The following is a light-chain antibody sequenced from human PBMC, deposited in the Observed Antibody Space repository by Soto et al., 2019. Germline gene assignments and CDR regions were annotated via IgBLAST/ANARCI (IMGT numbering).Light chain of an antibody. Sequence: ILLTQSPSSLSASVGDRVTITNRASQGIDSSFAWYQEKPGKAPKLLIYAASSLQSGVPSRFSGSGSGTDFTLTICSLQPEDFATYYCQQLHDYPITFGQGTRLEIK. CDR3: QQLHDYPIT. CDR2: AAS. V-gene: IGKV1-9*01. J-gene: IGKJ5*01. CDR1: QGIDSS.